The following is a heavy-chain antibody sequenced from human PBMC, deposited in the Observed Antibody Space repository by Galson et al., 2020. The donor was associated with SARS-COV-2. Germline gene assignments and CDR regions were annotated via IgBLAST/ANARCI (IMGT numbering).Heavy chain of an antibody. CDR2: IIPILGIA. Sequence: SVKVSCKASGGTFSSYAISWVRQAPGQGLEWMGRIIPILGIANYAQKFQGRVTITADKSTSTAYMELSSLRSEDTAVYYCARVNAPLDSSTIWGWFDPWGQGTLVTVSS. V-gene: IGHV1-69*04. D-gene: IGHD2-2*01. CDR3: ARVNAPLDSSTIWGWFDP. CDR1: GGTFSSYA. J-gene: IGHJ5*02.